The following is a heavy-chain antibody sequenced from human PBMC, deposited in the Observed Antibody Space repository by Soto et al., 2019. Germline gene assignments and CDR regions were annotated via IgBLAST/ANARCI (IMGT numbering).Heavy chain of an antibody. CDR1: GFTFSSYG. CDR3: ARNRIAAAPFDY. Sequence: GGSLRLSCAASGFTFSSYGMHWVRQAPGKGLEWVAVIWYDGSNKYYADSVKGRFTISRDNSKNTLYLQMNSLRAEDTAVYYCARNRIAAAPFDYWGQGTLVTVSS. V-gene: IGHV3-33*01. D-gene: IGHD6-13*01. CDR2: IWYDGSNK. J-gene: IGHJ4*02.